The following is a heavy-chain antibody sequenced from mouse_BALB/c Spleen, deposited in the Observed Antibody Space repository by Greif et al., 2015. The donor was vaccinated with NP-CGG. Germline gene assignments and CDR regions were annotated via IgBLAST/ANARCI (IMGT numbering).Heavy chain of an antibody. CDR2: IDPANGNT. V-gene: IGHV14-3*02. CDR3: ANWDWYFDV. CDR1: GFNIKDTY. Sequence: EVQLQQSGAELVKPGASVKLSCTASGFNIKDTYMHWVKQRPEQGLELIGRIDPANGNTKYDPKFQGKATITADTSSNTAYLQLSSLTSEDTAVYYCANWDWYFDVWGAGTTVTVSS. D-gene: IGHD4-1*01. J-gene: IGHJ1*01.